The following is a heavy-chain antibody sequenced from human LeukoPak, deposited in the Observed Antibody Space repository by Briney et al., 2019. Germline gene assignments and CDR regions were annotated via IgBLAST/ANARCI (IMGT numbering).Heavy chain of an antibody. CDR3: AKGGAGSIFDY. CDR1: EFTFSSYE. D-gene: IGHD1-26*01. Sequence: GGSLRLSCAASEFTFSSYEMNWVRQAPGKGLEWISYISSSGSAIYYADSVKGRFTISRDNAKNSLYLQMNSLRAEDTAVYYCAKGGAGSIFDYWGQGTLVTVSS. J-gene: IGHJ4*02. V-gene: IGHV3-48*03. CDR2: ISSSGSAI.